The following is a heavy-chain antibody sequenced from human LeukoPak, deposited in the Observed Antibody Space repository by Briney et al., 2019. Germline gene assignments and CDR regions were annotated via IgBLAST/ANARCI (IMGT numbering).Heavy chain of an antibody. D-gene: IGHD2-21*02. V-gene: IGHV3-43D*03. CDR3: AKEGRGVVTATYFDY. CDR2: ISWDGGST. Sequence: GGSLRLSCAASGFTFDDYAMHWVRQAPGKGLEWVSLISWDGGSTYYADSVKGRFTISRDNSKNSLYLQMNSLRAEDTALYYCAKEGRGVVTATYFDYWGQGTLATVSS. CDR1: GFTFDDYA. J-gene: IGHJ4*02.